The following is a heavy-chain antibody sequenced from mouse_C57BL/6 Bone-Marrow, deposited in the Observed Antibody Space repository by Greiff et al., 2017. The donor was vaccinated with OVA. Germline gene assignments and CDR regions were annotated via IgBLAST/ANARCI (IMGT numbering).Heavy chain of an antibody. CDR1: GYSITSGYY. CDR2: ISYDGSN. V-gene: IGHV3-6*01. Sequence: EVQLVESGPGLVKPSQSLSLTCSVTGYSITSGYYWNWIRQFPGNKLEWMGYISYDGSNNYNPSLKNRISITRDTSKNQFFLKLNSVTTEDTATYYWARVGFYYYGSRAWFAYWGQGTLVTVSA. J-gene: IGHJ3*01. D-gene: IGHD1-1*01. CDR3: ARVGFYYYGSRAWFAY.